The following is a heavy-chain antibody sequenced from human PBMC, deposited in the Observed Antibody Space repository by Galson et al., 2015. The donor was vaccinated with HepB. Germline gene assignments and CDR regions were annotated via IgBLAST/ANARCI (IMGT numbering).Heavy chain of an antibody. CDR2: IKQDGSEK. D-gene: IGHD3-16*01. CDR1: GFTFSNYW. CDR3: ARVGIGLVYFDY. Sequence: SLRLSCAASGFTFSNYWMNRVRQAPGKGLEWVANIKQDGSEKYYVDSVKGRFTISRDNAKNSLYLQMNSLRAEDTAVYYCARVGIGLVYFDYWGQGTLVTVSS. V-gene: IGHV3-7*04. J-gene: IGHJ4*02.